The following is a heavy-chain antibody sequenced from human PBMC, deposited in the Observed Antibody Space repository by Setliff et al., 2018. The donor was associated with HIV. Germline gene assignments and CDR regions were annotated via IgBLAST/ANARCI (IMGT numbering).Heavy chain of an antibody. V-gene: IGHV4-39*01. CDR2: IHSSGST. Sequence: PSETLSLTCTVSGASISLIAYYWGWVRQPPGKGLEWIGNIHSSGSTNYNPSLKSRVTISVDTSKNHFSLKLSSVTAADTAVYYCARHHYSNWFDPWGQGSRSPSPQ. CDR3: ARHHYSNWFDP. J-gene: IGHJ5*02. CDR1: GASISLIAYY. D-gene: IGHD2-15*01.